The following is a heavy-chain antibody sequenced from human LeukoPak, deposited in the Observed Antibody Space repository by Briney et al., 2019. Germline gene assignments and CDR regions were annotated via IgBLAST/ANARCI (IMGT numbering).Heavy chain of an antibody. J-gene: IGHJ6*03. CDR3: ATDSGYDYYYYMDV. D-gene: IGHD5-12*01. V-gene: IGHV3-53*01. CDR2: IYSGGST. CDR1: GFTVSSNY. Sequence: PGGSLRLSCAASGFTVSSNYMSWVRQAPGKGLEWVSVIYSGGSTYYADSVKGRFTISRDSSKNTLYLQMNSLRAEDTAVYYCATDSGYDYYYYMDVWGKGTTVTVSS.